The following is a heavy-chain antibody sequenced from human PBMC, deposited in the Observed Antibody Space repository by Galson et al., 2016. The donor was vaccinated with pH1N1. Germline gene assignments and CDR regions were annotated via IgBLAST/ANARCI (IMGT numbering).Heavy chain of an antibody. V-gene: IGHV1-2*06. D-gene: IGHD6-13*01. Sequence: SVKVSCKASGDTFNRYTIIWVRQAPGHGLEWIGRVDPKTGGTKYGQKFQGRVTMTSDTSITTGYMELTRLKSDDTALYYCSRVEGTASTGANDWGQGTLITVSS. J-gene: IGHJ4*01. CDR3: SRVEGTASTGAND. CDR1: GDTFNRYT. CDR2: VDPKTGGT.